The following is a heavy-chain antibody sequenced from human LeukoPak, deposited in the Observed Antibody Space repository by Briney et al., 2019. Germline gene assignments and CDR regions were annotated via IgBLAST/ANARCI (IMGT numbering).Heavy chain of an antibody. V-gene: IGHV4-4*07. J-gene: IGHJ6*03. CDR3: ARAGNPYTGYSSSWYYYYYMDV. D-gene: IGHD6-13*01. Sequence: PSETLSLTCTVSGGSISSYDWSWIRQPAGKGLEWIGRIYTSGSTNYNPSLKSRVTMSVDTSKNQFSLKLSSVTAADTAVYYCARAGNPYTGYSSSWYYYYYMDVWGKGTTVTVSS. CDR1: GGSISSYD. CDR2: IYTSGST.